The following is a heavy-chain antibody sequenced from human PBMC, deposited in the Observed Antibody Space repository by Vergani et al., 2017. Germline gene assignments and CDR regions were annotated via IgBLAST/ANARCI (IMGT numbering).Heavy chain of an antibody. CDR1: GFTFSTYD. J-gene: IGHJ1*01. D-gene: IGHD3-10*01. CDR2: INPNSGGT. Sequence: VQLLESGGGLVQPGGSLRLSCAASGFTFSTYDMHWVRQAPGQGLEWMGWINPNSGGTNYAQKFQGRVTMTRDTSISTAYMELSRLRSDDTAVYYCARPYYYGSGSLLHWGQGTLVTVSS. CDR3: ARPYYYGSGSLLH. V-gene: IGHV1-2*02.